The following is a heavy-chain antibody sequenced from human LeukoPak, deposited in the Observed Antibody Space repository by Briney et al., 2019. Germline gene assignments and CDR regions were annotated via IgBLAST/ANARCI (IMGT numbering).Heavy chain of an antibody. Sequence: KSSGTLSLTCTVSGGSINTKTHYWACIRQTPGKGLEWIGSVFYNGNTYYNPSLKSRVTISVDTSKNQFSLRLTSVTAADTAVYYCAKHGEDSSGYYADFFDHCGQGTLVTVSS. CDR2: VFYNGNT. D-gene: IGHD3-22*01. CDR1: GGSINTKTHY. J-gene: IGHJ4*02. V-gene: IGHV4-39*01. CDR3: AKHGEDSSGYYADFFDH.